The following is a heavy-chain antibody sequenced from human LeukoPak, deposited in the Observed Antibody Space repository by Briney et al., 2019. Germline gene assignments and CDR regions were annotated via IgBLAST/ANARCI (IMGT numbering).Heavy chain of an antibody. CDR3: LHRPSRGIPAAH. J-gene: IGHJ4*02. D-gene: IGHD2-21*01. CDR2: IYWDDDK. Sequence: ESGPTLVNPTQTLTLTCTFSGFSFSTGAVGVGWIRQPPGKALGWLALIYWDDDKRYSPSLKTRLTITRDTSGNQVVLTMTNMDPVDTATYYCLHRPSRGIPAAHWGQGTLVTVSS. V-gene: IGHV2-5*02. CDR1: GFSFSTGAVG.